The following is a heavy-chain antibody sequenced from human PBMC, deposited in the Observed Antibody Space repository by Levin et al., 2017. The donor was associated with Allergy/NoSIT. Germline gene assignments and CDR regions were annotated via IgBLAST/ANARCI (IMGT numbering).Heavy chain of an antibody. V-gene: IGHV4-59*01. CDR3: ARRVRRDGYLDY. J-gene: IGHJ4*02. CDR1: GGSISSYY. CDR2: IYYSGST. D-gene: IGHD5-24*01. Sequence: PSETLSLTCTVSGGSISSYYWSWIRQPPGKGLEWIGYIYYSGSTNYNPSLKSRVTISADTSKNQFSLKLSSVTAADTAVYYCARRVRRDGYLDYWGQGTLVTVSS.